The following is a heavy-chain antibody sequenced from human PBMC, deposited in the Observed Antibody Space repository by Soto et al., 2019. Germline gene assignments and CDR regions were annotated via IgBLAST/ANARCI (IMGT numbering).Heavy chain of an antibody. CDR2: VYPTGNT. J-gene: IGHJ4*02. CDR3: AREQYNWKL. CDR1: GVSITGYY. V-gene: IGHV4-59*01. Sequence: QVQLQESGPGLVKPSETLSLTCSVSGVSITGYYWTWIRHPPGKGLEWIGYVYPTGNTYYNPSLKSRVTISLDTSKNQVSLRLRSVTAADTAVYYCAREQYNWKLWGQGTLVTVSS. D-gene: IGHD1-20*01.